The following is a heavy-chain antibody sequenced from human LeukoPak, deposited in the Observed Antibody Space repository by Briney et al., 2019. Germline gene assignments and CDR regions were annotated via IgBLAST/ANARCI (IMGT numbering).Heavy chain of an antibody. CDR2: IKQDGSEK. J-gene: IGHJ4*02. V-gene: IGHV3-7*03. D-gene: IGHD3-10*01. Sequence: PGGSLRLSCAASGFTFSSYWMSWVRQAPGKGLEWVANIKQDGSEKYYVDSVKGRFTISRDNSKNTLYLQMNSLRAEDTAVYYCAKRYGSGQSDYWGQGTLVTVSS. CDR3: AKRYGSGQSDY. CDR1: GFTFSSYW.